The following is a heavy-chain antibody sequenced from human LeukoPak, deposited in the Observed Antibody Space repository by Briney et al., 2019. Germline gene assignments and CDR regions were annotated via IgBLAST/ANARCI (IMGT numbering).Heavy chain of an antibody. CDR1: GFTFNDYY. Sequence: PGGSLRLSCAASGFTFNDYYMSWIRQAPGKGLEWLSYINIGGTNTHYADSVKGRFTISRDNAEKSLYLEMNNLRAEDTAVYYCATDGAGFDTWGQGVLVTVS. V-gene: IGHV3-11*01. J-gene: IGHJ5*02. CDR2: INIGGTNT. CDR3: ATDGAGFDT.